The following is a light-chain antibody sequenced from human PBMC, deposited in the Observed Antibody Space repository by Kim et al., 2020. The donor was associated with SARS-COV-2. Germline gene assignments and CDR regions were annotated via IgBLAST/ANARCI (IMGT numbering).Light chain of an antibody. V-gene: IGKV1-5*03. CDR2: KAS. Sequence: STLSASVGDRVTITCRASQNIGNMLNWYQRKPGKAPNLLIYKASSLESGVPSRFTGSGSGTEFTLTISRLQPDDSATYYCHFGWSFGQGTKVDIK. CDR1: QNIGNM. J-gene: IGKJ1*01. CDR3: HFGWS.